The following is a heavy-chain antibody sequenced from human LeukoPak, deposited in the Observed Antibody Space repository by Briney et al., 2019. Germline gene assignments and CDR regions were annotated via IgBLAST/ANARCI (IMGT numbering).Heavy chain of an antibody. D-gene: IGHD6-13*01. CDR1: GLTLGNYW. CDR3: ARDHVAAGLFFDS. Sequence: GGSLRLSCAASGLTLGNYWMSWVRQAPGKGLEWVANINLDGGDKSYVGSVKGRFTISRDNAKNSLYLQMNSLRAEDTAVYYCARDHVAAGLFFDSWGQGTLVTVSS. V-gene: IGHV3-7*01. CDR2: INLDGGDK. J-gene: IGHJ4*02.